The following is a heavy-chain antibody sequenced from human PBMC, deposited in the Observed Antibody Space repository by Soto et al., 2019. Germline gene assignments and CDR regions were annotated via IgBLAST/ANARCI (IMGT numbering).Heavy chain of an antibody. CDR2: ISYDGSNK. J-gene: IGHJ6*02. CDR3: AKDGDYGEQHMGGDYYYYGMDV. Sequence: GGSLRLSCAASGFTFSSYGMHWVRQAPGKGLEWVAVISYDGSNKYYADSVKGRFTISRDNSKNTLYLQMNSLRAEDTAVYYCAKDGDYGEQHMGGDYYYYGMDVWGQGTTVTVSS. V-gene: IGHV3-30*18. D-gene: IGHD4-17*01. CDR1: GFTFSSYG.